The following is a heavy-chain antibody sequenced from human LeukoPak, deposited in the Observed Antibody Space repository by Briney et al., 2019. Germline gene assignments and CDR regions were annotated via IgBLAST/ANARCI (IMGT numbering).Heavy chain of an antibody. CDR2: IYHSGST. CDR1: GGSISSGGYS. D-gene: IGHD1-1*01. V-gene: IGHV4-30-2*01. J-gene: IGHJ6*02. Sequence: PSETLSLTCAVSGGSISSGGYSWSWLRQPPGKGLEWIGYIYHSGSTYYNPSLKSRVTISVDRSKNQFSLKLSSVTAADTAVYYCARTRYLRGMDVWGQGTTVTVSS. CDR3: ARTRYLRGMDV.